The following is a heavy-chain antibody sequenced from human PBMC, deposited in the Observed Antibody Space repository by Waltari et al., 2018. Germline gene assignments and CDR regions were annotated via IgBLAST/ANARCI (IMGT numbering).Heavy chain of an antibody. D-gene: IGHD3-22*01. J-gene: IGHJ3*02. CDR3: ARLPRGSVIIGAFDI. CDR2: MYFSGTN. Sequence: VQLQESGPGLVKPSGTLSLRCSASWDSIRSHFWSWSRQAPGKGLEWIGHMYFSGTNDYNPSLKSRVAISIDTSKNHFSLNLRSVTAADTAIYYCARLPRGSVIIGAFDIWGQGTQVTVSS. V-gene: IGHV4-59*11. CDR1: WDSIRSHF.